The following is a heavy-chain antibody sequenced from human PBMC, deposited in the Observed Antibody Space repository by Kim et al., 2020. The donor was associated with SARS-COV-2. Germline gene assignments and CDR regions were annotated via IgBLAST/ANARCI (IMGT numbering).Heavy chain of an antibody. CDR1: GFTFSSYS. D-gene: IGHD1-20*01. CDR2: ISSSSSYI. V-gene: IGHV3-21*01. Sequence: GGSLRLSCAASGFTFSSYSMNWVRQAPGKGLEWVSSISSSSSYIYYADSVKGRLPISRDNAKNSLYLQMNSLRAEDTAVYYCARVVITGTTGGMDVWGQGTTVTVSS. J-gene: IGHJ6*02. CDR3: ARVVITGTTGGMDV.